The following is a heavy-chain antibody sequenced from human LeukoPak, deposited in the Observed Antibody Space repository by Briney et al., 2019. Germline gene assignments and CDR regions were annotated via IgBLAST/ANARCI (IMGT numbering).Heavy chain of an antibody. J-gene: IGHJ4*02. CDR2: ISGRGDRT. D-gene: IGHD6-19*01. CDR3: AKRRGAAVYSNGVNYFDN. V-gene: IGHV3-23*01. CDR1: GVTFSSYA. Sequence: PGGSLRLSCAASGVTFSSYAMGWVRQAPGKGLEWGSAISGRGDRTYDADSLKGRFTISRDNSKHTLYLQMNSLRVEDTAVYYCAKRRGAAVYSNGVNYFDNWGQGPLVPVSS.